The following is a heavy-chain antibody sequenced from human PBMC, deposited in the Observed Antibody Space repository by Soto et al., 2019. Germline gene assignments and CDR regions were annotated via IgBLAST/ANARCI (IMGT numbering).Heavy chain of an antibody. J-gene: IGHJ4*02. Sequence: SETLSLTCTVSGGSVSSGSCYWSWIRQPPGKGLEWIGYIYYSGSTNYNPSLKSRVTISVDTSKNQFSLKLSSVTAADTAVYYCARVGPSGELLYWGQGTLVTVYS. V-gene: IGHV4-61*01. CDR2: IYYSGST. CDR3: ARVGPSGELLY. D-gene: IGHD3-10*01. CDR1: GGSVSSGSCY.